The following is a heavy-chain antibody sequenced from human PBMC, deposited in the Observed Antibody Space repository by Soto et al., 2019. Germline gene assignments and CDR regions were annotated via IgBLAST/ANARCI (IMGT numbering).Heavy chain of an antibody. Sequence: SETLSLTCTFYGGSISSGGYYWNWIRQHPGKGLEWIGYIYYSGSNYYHQPLKSRVTISVDTSKNQFSLKLSSVTAADTAVYYCARSVTPWGHGTLFTDSS. CDR2: IYYSGSN. CDR3: ARSVTP. CDR1: GGSISSGGYY. V-gene: IGHV4-31*03. J-gene: IGHJ5*02. D-gene: IGHD3-10*01.